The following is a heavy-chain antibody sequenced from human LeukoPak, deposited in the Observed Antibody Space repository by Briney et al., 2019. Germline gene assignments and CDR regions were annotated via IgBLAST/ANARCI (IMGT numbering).Heavy chain of an antibody. J-gene: IGHJ6*03. CDR3: ARRAVDNSYYYYMDV. D-gene: IGHD6-19*01. Sequence: ASVKVSCKASGYTFTSYDINWVRQVPGQGLEWMGWMNPKSGNTGYAQKLQGRVTITRNTSISTAYMEVSSLRYEDTAVYYCARRAVDNSYYYYMDVWGKGTTVTVSS. CDR1: GYTFTSYD. CDR2: MNPKSGNT. V-gene: IGHV1-8*03.